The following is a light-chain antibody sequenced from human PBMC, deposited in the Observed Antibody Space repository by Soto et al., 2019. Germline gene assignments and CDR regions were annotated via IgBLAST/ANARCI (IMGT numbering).Light chain of an antibody. J-gene: IGLJ1*01. V-gene: IGLV2-8*01. CDR3: TSYAGGNNV. CDR1: SSDVGGYNY. Sequence: QSALTQPPSASGSPGQSVTISCTGTSSDVGGYNYVSWYQQYPGKVPKLMVYEVNKRPSGVPDRFSGSKSGNTASLTVSGLQADDEADYYCTSYAGGNNVFGTGNKVTVL. CDR2: EVN.